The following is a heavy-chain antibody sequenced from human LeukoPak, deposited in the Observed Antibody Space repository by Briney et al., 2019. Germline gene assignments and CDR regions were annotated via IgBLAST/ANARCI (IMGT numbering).Heavy chain of an antibody. V-gene: IGHV1-2*02. CDR1: GYTFTDYY. Sequence: ASVTVSCKASGYTFTDYYVHWARQAPGQGLKWMGWINPNSGSTNYAQKSQGRVTMTRDTSISTAYMELSGLRSDDTAVYYCARASGNTVTTPNWFDPWGQGTLVTVSS. J-gene: IGHJ5*02. CDR2: INPNSGST. D-gene: IGHD4-17*01. CDR3: ARASGNTVTTPNWFDP.